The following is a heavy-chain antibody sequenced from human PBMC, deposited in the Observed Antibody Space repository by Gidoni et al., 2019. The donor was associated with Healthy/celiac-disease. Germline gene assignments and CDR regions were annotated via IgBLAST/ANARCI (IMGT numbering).Heavy chain of an antibody. V-gene: IGHV4-61*02. CDR1: GGSISTGSYD. D-gene: IGHD4-4*01. CDR3: ARNPTHPPYSNHDYYYYGMDV. Sequence: QVQLQESGPGLVKPSQTLSLTCTASGGSISTGSYDWSWIRQPAGKGLEWIGRIYASGGTNYNPSLKSRVTISVDTSKNQFSLKLSSVTAADTAVYYCARNPTHPPYSNHDYYYYGMDVWGQGTTVTVSS. J-gene: IGHJ6*02. CDR2: IYASGGT.